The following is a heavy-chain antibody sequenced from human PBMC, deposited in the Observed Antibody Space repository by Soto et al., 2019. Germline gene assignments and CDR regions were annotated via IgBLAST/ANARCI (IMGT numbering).Heavy chain of an antibody. CDR2: ISYDGSNK. CDR3: AREWAGLIAAASIFYYYYGMDV. Sequence: GGSLRLSCAASGFTFSSYAVHWVRQAPSKELEWVAVISYDGSNKYYADSVKGRFTISRDNSKNTLYLQMNSLRAEDTAVYYCAREWAGLIAAASIFYYYYGMDVWGQGTTVTVSS. D-gene: IGHD6-13*01. J-gene: IGHJ6*02. V-gene: IGHV3-30-3*01. CDR1: GFTFSSYA.